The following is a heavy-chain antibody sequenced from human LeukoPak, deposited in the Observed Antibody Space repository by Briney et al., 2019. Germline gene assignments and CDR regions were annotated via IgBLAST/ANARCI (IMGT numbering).Heavy chain of an antibody. CDR2: ISYDGSNK. Sequence: GRSLRLSCAASGFTFSSYGMHWVRQAPGKGLEWVAVISYDGSNKYYADSVKGRFTISRDNSKNTLYLRMNSLRAENTAVYYCAKGYAVNYYGSGSYSEYLQHWDQGTLVTVSS. CDR1: GFTFSSYG. CDR3: AKGYAVNYYGSGSYSEYLQH. V-gene: IGHV3-30*18. D-gene: IGHD3-10*01. J-gene: IGHJ1*01.